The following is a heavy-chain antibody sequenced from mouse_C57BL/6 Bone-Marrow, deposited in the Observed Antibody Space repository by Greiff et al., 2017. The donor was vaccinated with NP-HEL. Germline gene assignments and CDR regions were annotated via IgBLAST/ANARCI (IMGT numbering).Heavy chain of an antibody. Sequence: VQLQQSGAELVRPGASVKLSCTASGFNIKDYYMHWVKQRPEQGLEWIGRIDPEDGDTEYAPKFQGKATMTADTSSNTAYLQLSSLTSEDTAVYYCTKTAQAHYAMDYWGQGTSVTVSS. CDR3: TKTAQAHYAMDY. D-gene: IGHD3-2*02. J-gene: IGHJ4*01. V-gene: IGHV14-1*01. CDR1: GFNIKDYY. CDR2: IDPEDGDT.